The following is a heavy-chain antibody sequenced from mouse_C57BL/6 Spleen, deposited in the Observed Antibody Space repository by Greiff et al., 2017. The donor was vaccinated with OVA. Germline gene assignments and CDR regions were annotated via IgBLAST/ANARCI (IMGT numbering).Heavy chain of an antibody. CDR3: ARPGGLRGYYAMDY. J-gene: IGHJ4*01. CDR2: ISSGSSTI. V-gene: IGHV5-17*01. D-gene: IGHD2-4*01. Sequence: EVQGVESGGGLVKPGGSLKLSCAASGFTFSDYGMHWVRQAPEKGLEWVAYISSGSSTIYYADTVKGRFTISRDNAKNTLFLQMTSLRSEDTAMYYCARPGGLRGYYAMDYWGQGTSVTVSS. CDR1: GFTFSDYG.